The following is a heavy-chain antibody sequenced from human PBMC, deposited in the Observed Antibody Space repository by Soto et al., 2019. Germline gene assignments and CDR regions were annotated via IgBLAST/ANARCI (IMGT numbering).Heavy chain of an antibody. J-gene: IGHJ4*02. CDR2: ISSTGGT. D-gene: IGHD1-26*01. CDR3: ARGTSGSFYYFDY. CDR1: GFTFSSVD. Sequence: EVQLVESGGDLVQPGGSLRLSCAASGFTFSSVDMHWVRQVTGKGLEWVSTISSTGGTYYPGSVKGRFTISRENAKNSLYLQINSLRAGDTAVYYCARGTSGSFYYFDYWGQGTLVTVSS. V-gene: IGHV3-13*01.